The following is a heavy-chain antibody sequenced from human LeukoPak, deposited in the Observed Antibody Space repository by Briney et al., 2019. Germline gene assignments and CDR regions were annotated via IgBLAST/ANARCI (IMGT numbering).Heavy chain of an antibody. D-gene: IGHD1-26*01. CDR1: GFIFSDFG. CDR2: TWYDGSNK. V-gene: IGHV3-33*06. Sequence: SGGSLRLSCAASGFIFSDFGMHWVRQAPGKGLEWVAVTWYDGSNKYYADSVKGRFTISRDISKSTLYLQMNSLRVEDTAVYYCAKDRGGATSGGYFDSWGQGTLITVSS. J-gene: IGHJ4*02. CDR3: AKDRGGATSGGYFDS.